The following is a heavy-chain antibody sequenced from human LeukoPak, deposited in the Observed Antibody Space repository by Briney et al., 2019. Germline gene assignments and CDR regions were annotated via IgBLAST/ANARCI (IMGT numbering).Heavy chain of an antibody. D-gene: IGHD5-24*01. CDR2: ISSTGGTI. CDR3: ARSRGGFNY. V-gene: IGHV3-48*03. J-gene: IGHJ4*02. CDR1: GFTFSSYE. Sequence: GGSLRLSCVASGFTFSSYEMNWVRQAPGKGLEWVSYISSTGGTIYYADSVRGRFTISRDNAKNSLYLQMTSLRAEDTAVYYCARSRGGFNYWGQGTLVTVSS.